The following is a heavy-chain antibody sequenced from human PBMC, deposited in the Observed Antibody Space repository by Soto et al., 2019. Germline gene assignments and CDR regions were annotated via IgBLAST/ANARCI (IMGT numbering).Heavy chain of an antibody. V-gene: IGHV4-30-4*01. CDR1: GASISSGDYY. J-gene: IGHJ4*02. D-gene: IGHD4-4*01. CDR3: ARVIYSNYVDY. CDR2: IYYSGST. Sequence: QVQLQESGPGLVKPSQTLSLTCTVSGASISSGDYYWSWIRQPPGKGLEWIGYIYYSGSTYYNPSLRGRVSISIDTSKSQFSLKLTSVTAADTAVYSCARVIYSNYVDYWGQGTLVTVSS.